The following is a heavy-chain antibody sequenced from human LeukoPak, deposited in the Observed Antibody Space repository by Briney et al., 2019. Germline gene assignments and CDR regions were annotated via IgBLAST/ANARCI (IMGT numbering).Heavy chain of an antibody. Sequence: PGGSLRLSCVASGFTFSSYAMSWVRQAPGKGLEWVSAISGSGGSTYYADSVKGRFTISRDNSKNTLYLQMNSLRAEDTAVYYCAKDVEAAGTLVPSDYWGQGTLVTVSS. V-gene: IGHV3-23*01. CDR1: GFTFSSYA. CDR3: AKDVEAAGTLVPSDY. D-gene: IGHD6-13*01. J-gene: IGHJ4*02. CDR2: ISGSGGST.